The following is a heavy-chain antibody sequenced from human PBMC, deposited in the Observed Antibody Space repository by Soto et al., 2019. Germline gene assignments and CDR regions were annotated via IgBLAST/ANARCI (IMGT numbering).Heavy chain of an antibody. CDR3: ARGGRSSGHNYYGMDV. CDR2: IWYDGSNK. V-gene: IGHV3-33*01. Sequence: GGSLRLSCAASGFAFSSYGMHWVRQAPGKGLEWVAVIWYDGSNKYYADSVKGRFTISRDNSKNTLYLQMNSLRAEDTAVYYCARGGRSSGHNYYGMDVWGQVTTVTVS. CDR1: GFAFSSYG. J-gene: IGHJ6*02. D-gene: IGHD3-22*01.